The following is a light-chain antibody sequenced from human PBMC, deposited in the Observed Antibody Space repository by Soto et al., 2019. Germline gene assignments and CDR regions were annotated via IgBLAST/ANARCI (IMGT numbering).Light chain of an antibody. CDR2: GAS. CDR1: QSVGSSY. Sequence: VVLTQSPGTLSLSPGERATLSCRASQSVGSSYLGWYQQKPGQAPRLLIYGASNRATGIPARFSGSGSGTDFTLTINSLEPDDFAVYYCQQRDDWPITFGQGTRLEIK. CDR3: QQRDDWPIT. V-gene: IGKV3D-20*02. J-gene: IGKJ5*01.